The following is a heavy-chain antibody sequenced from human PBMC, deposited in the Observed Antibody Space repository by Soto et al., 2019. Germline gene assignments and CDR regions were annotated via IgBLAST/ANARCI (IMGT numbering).Heavy chain of an antibody. CDR3: ARQYYDILTAYYYMDV. CDR1: GYTFTSYG. D-gene: IGHD3-9*01. Sequence: PGESLKISCKASGYTFTSYGISWVRQAPGQGLEWMGWISAYNGNTNYAQKLQGRVTMTTDTSTSTAYMELRSLRSDDTAVYYCARQYYDILTAYYYMDVWGKGTTVTVSS. CDR2: ISAYNGNT. J-gene: IGHJ6*03. V-gene: IGHV1-18*01.